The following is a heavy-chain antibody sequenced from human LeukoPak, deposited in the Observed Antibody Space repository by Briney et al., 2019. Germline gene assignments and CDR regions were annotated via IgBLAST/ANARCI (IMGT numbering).Heavy chain of an antibody. Sequence: ASVKVSCTASGGTFSSYVISWVRQAPGQGLEWMGGIIPIFGTANYAQKFQGRVTITADESTSTAYMELSSPRSDDTAVYYCATGGDQNPYNWFDPWGQGTLVTVSS. CDR2: IIPIFGTA. CDR3: ATGGDQNPYNWFDP. J-gene: IGHJ5*02. D-gene: IGHD3-10*01. V-gene: IGHV1-69*13. CDR1: GGTFSSYV.